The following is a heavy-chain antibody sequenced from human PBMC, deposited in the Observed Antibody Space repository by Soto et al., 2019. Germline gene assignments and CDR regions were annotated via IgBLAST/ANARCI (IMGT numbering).Heavy chain of an antibody. J-gene: IGHJ4*02. D-gene: IGHD3-22*01. CDR3: ARGPTDYYDKSGDYCLDY. Sequence: QVQLVQSGAEVKKPGASVMVSCKGSGYSFITYGMSWVRQAPGQGLEWVGWISTYNGNTKYVESLKGRVTMTTDTTTSTAYMELRSLRSDDTAVYYCARGPTDYYDKSGDYCLDYWGQGTLVTVS. CDR1: GYSFITYG. CDR2: ISTYNGNT. V-gene: IGHV1-18*01.